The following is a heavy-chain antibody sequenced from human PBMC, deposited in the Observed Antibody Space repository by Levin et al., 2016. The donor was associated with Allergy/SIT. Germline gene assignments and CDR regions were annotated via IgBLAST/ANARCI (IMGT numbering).Heavy chain of an antibody. J-gene: IGHJ6*02. V-gene: IGHV3-7*05. CDR3: ARELSSSSIYYYYGMDV. CDR2: INQDGGDE. D-gene: IGHD6-6*01. Sequence: VRQMPGKGLEWVASINQDGGDEYYMDSVKGRFTISRDNAKNSLYLQMNSLRAEDTAVYYCARELSSSSIYYYYGMDVWGQGTTVTVSS.